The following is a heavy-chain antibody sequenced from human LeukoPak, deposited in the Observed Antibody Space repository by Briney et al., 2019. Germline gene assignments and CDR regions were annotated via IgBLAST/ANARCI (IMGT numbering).Heavy chain of an antibody. V-gene: IGHV1-8*01. CDR3: ARPDLRSGYYDFDY. Sequence: ASVKVSCKASGYTYTSYAITWVRQAPGQGLEWMGWISAYNGNPGYEQQFQGRVTFTRDTSVSTAYMELSGLRSEDTAVYYCARPDLRSGYYDFDYWGQGTLVTVSS. D-gene: IGHD3-3*01. J-gene: IGHJ4*02. CDR1: GYTYTSYA. CDR2: ISAYNGNP.